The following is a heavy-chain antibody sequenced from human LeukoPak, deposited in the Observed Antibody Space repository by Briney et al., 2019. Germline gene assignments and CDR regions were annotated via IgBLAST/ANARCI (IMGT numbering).Heavy chain of an antibody. CDR2: ISRNGDST. V-gene: IGHV3-64D*06. CDR3: VNQISGWVY. CDR1: GFTFSNFA. J-gene: IGHJ4*02. Sequence: GGSLRLSCSASGFTFSNFAMHWVRQAPGKGLEYVSAISRNGDSTYYADSVKGRFTISRDNSKNTLFLQMSSLRTEDTAVYYCVNQISGWVYWGQGTLVTVSS. D-gene: IGHD6-19*01.